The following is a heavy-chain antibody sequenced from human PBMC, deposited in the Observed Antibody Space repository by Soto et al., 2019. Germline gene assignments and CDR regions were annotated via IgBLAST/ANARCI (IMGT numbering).Heavy chain of an antibody. D-gene: IGHD3-10*01. J-gene: IGHJ5*02. CDR1: GFTFSSYA. Sequence: PGGSLRLSCAASGFTFSSYAMTWVRQAPGKGLEWVSAISGSGGSTYYADSVKGRFTISRDNSKNTLYLQMNSLRAEDTAVYYCAKDLYYYGSGSHNWFDPGAQGTLVTVSS. CDR3: AKDLYYYGSGSHNWFDP. V-gene: IGHV3-23*01. CDR2: ISGSGGST.